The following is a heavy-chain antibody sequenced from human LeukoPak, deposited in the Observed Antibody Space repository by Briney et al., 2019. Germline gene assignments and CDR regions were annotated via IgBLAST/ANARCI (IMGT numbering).Heavy chain of an antibody. Sequence: GSLRLSCAASGFTFSSYWMHWVRQAPGKGLVWVSRINSDGSSTSYADSVKGRFTISRDNAKNTLYLQMNSLRAEDTAVYYCARYSIAAAGDYWGQGTLVTVSS. D-gene: IGHD6-13*01. CDR3: ARYSIAAAGDY. CDR1: GFTFSSYW. V-gene: IGHV3-74*01. J-gene: IGHJ4*02. CDR2: INSDGSST.